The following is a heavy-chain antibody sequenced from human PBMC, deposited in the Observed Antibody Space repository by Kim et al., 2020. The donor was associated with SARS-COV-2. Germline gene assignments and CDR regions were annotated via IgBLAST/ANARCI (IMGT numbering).Heavy chain of an antibody. CDR2: TSYRSKWYT. J-gene: IGHJ5*01. D-gene: IGHD1-7*01. CDR3: ARFATATRFLDS. V-gene: IGHV6-1*01. CDR1: VDSVSISSAA. Sequence: SQTLSLTCAISVDSVSISSAAWNWIRQSPSRGLEWLGSTSYRSKWYTDYAVSVKSRITINSDTPRNHVSPQLDSVTPEDTAVYVCARFATATRFLDSGR.